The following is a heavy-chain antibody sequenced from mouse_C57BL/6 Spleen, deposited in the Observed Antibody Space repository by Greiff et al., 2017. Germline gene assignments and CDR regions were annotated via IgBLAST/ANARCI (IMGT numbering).Heavy chain of an antibody. CDR2: INPNYGTT. J-gene: IGHJ4*01. Sequence: EVHLVESGPELVKPGASVKISCKASGYSFTDYNMNWVKQSNGKSLEWIGVINPNYGTTSYNQKFKGKATLTVDQSSSTAYMQLNSLTSEDSAVYYCARSDYYGSSYYAMDYWGQGTSVTVSS. CDR1: GYSFTDYN. CDR3: ARSDYYGSSYYAMDY. D-gene: IGHD1-1*01. V-gene: IGHV1-39*01.